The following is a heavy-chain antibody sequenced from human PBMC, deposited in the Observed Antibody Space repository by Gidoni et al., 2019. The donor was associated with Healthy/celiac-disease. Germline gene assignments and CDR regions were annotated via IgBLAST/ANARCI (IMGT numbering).Heavy chain of an antibody. CDR2: INHSGST. J-gene: IGHJ4*02. V-gene: IGHV4-34*01. CDR1: GGSFSGYY. D-gene: IGHD3-10*01. Sequence: QVQLQQWGAGLLKPSETLSLTCAVYGGSFSGYYWSWIRQPPGKGLEWIGEINHSGSTNYNPSLKSRVTISVDTSKNQCSLKLSSVTAADTAVYYCARVRGDRYYYGSGRNPLDYWGQGTLVTVSS. CDR3: ARVRGDRYYYGSGRNPLDY.